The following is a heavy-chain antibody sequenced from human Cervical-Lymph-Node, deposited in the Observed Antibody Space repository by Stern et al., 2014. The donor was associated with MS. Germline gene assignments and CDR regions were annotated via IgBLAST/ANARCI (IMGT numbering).Heavy chain of an antibody. J-gene: IGHJ5*02. D-gene: IGHD2-15*01. CDR2: IDPEDDKT. V-gene: IGHV1-69-2*01. CDR1: GYTFTDYH. CDR3: ATGRYCSGGGCYDWLDP. Sequence: EVQLVQSGAEVKKPGATVKISCKVSGYTFTDYHMHWVQQAPGKGLEWMGLIDPEDDKTVCAEKFQGRITMTADTSTDTVYMELTSLRSEDTAAYYCATGRYCSGGGCYDWLDPWGQGTLVTVSS.